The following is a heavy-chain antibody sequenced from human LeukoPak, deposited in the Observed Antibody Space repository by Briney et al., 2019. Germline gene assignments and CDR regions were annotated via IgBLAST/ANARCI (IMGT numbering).Heavy chain of an antibody. CDR1: GXAFTTYE. D-gene: IGHD4-23*01. V-gene: IGHV3-48*03. CDR2: ISSSSSNI. Sequence: PGGSLRLSCSASGXAFTTYEMNWVRQAPGKGLEWVSSISSSSSNIYYTDSVKGRFTISRDNAKNSLYLQMNSLRAEDTAIYYCATTTVGLDPWGQGTLVTVSS. J-gene: IGHJ5*02. CDR3: ATTTVGLDP.